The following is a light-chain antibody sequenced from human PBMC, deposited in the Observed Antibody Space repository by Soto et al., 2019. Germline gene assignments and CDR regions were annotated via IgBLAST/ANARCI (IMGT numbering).Light chain of an antibody. Sequence: PGERATLSCRASQSVRSNLDWYQQKPGQAPRLLIYDASRRATGIPDRFSGSGSGTDFTLTISRLEPEDFAVYFCQHYDSSPLTFGGGTKVDIK. CDR3: QHYDSSPLT. CDR2: DAS. CDR1: QSVRSN. V-gene: IGKV3-20*01. J-gene: IGKJ4*01.